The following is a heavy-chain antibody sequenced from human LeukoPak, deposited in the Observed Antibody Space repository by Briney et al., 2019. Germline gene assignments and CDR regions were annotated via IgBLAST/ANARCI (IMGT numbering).Heavy chain of an antibody. CDR1: GFTFSSYS. V-gene: IGHV3-48*04. CDR2: ISSSSSTI. Sequence: PGGSLRLSCAASGFTFSSYSMNWVRQAPGKGLEWVSYISSSSSTIYYADSVKGRFTISRDNAKNSLYLQMNSLRAEDTAVYYCARDDVVVPAETYYYYYYMDVWGKGTTVTVSS. CDR3: ARDDVVVPAETYYYYYYMDV. D-gene: IGHD2-2*01. J-gene: IGHJ6*03.